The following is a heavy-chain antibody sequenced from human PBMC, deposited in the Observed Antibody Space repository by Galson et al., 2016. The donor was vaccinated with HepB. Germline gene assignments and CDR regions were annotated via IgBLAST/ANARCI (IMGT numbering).Heavy chain of an antibody. J-gene: IGHJ4*02. V-gene: IGHV3-23*01. CDR2: ISRSGDST. Sequence: SLRLSCAASGFTFSDAWMNWVRQAPGKGLEVVSSISRSGDSTDYADSVKGRFTISRDNSKNTLYLQMSSLRPEDAAVYYCVKGGYYDRKGSDYWGQGTLVTVSS. CDR1: GFTFSDAW. D-gene: IGHD3-22*01. CDR3: VKGGYYDRKGSDY.